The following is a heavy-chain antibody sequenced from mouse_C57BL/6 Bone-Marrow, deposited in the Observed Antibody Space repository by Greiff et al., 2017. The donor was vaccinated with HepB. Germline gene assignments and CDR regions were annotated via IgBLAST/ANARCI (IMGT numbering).Heavy chain of an antibody. D-gene: IGHD3-2*02. Sequence: VHLVESGAELVRPGASVKLSCKASGYTFTDYYINWVKQRPGQGLEWIARIYPGSGNTYYNEKFKGKATLTAEKSSSTAYMQLSSLTSEDSAVYFCARDSSGYPDYWGQGTTLTVSS. V-gene: IGHV1-76*01. CDR2: IYPGSGNT. J-gene: IGHJ2*01. CDR3: ARDSSGYPDY. CDR1: GYTFTDYY.